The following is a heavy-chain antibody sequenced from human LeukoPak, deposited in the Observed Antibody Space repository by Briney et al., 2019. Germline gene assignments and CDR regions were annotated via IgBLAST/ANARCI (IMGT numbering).Heavy chain of an antibody. CDR2: IYHSGST. CDR3: ATLGRYSSGWGIDY. D-gene: IGHD6-19*01. J-gene: IGHJ4*02. CDR1: GYSISSGYY. V-gene: IGHV4-38-2*02. Sequence: SETLSLTCTVSGYSISSGYYWGWIRQPPGKGLEWIGSIYHSGSTYYNPSLKSRVTISVDTFKNQFSLKLSSVTAADTAVYYCATLGRYSSGWGIDYWGQGTLVTVSS.